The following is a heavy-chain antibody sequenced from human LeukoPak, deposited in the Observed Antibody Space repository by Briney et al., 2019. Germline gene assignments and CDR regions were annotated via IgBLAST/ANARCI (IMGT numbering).Heavy chain of an antibody. Sequence: SETLSLTCTVSGGSISSSSYYWGWIRQPPGKGLEWIGYIYYSGSTNYNPSLKSRVTISVDTSKNQFSLKLSSVTAADTAVYYCASQAGGGSYYSLDHWGQGTLVTVSS. J-gene: IGHJ4*02. V-gene: IGHV4-61*05. CDR1: GGSISSSSYY. CDR3: ASQAGGGSYYSLDH. CDR2: IYYSGST. D-gene: IGHD1-26*01.